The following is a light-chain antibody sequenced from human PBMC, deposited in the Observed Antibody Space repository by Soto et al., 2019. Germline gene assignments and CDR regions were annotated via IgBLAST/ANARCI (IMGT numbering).Light chain of an antibody. CDR2: LNSDGSH. CDR3: QTWDAGILV. CDR1: SGHNNYA. V-gene: IGLV4-69*01. J-gene: IGLJ1*01. Sequence: QPVLTQSPSASASLGASVKLTCTLNSGHNNYAIAWHQQQPEKGPRYLMRLNSDGSHNKGDGIPDRFSGSSSGAERYLIIPSLHPEDGADYYCQTWDAGILVFGTGTKRTAL.